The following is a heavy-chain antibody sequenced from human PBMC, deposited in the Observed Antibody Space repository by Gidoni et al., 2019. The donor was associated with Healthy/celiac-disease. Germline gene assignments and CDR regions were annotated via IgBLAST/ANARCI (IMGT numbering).Heavy chain of an antibody. CDR1: GGSLSGYF. CDR3: ATGKGSWFGENWFDP. Sequence: QVQLQQWGAGLLKPSETLSLPCAVYGGSLSGYFWSWIRQPPGKGLAWIGEIHHSGSTNYSPSLKSRVTISVDTSKNQFSLKLSSVTAADTAVYYCATGKGSWFGENWFDPWGQGTLVTVSS. CDR2: IHHSGST. J-gene: IGHJ5*02. D-gene: IGHD3-10*01. V-gene: IGHV4-34*01.